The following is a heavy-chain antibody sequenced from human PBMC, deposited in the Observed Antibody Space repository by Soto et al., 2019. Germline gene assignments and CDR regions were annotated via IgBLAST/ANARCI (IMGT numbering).Heavy chain of an antibody. CDR1: GGTFSSYT. Sequence: QVQLVQSGAEVKKPGSSVKVSCKASGGTFSSYTISWVRQAPGQGLEWMGRIIPILGIANYAQKFQGRVTITADKSTSTAYMELSSLRSEDTAVYYCAGTPGRDGYERRYNWFDPWGQGTLVTVSS. CDR3: AGTPGRDGYERRYNWFDP. V-gene: IGHV1-69*02. J-gene: IGHJ5*02. D-gene: IGHD5-12*01. CDR2: IIPILGIA.